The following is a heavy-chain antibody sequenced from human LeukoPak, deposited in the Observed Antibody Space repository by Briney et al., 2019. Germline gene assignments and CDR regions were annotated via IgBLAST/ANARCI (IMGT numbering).Heavy chain of an antibody. J-gene: IGHJ4*02. CDR1: GFTFSSYE. Sequence: GGSLRLSCVASGFTFSSYEMNWVRQAPGKGLEGVSDISRSGTTTFYADSVKGRFTISRDNAKNSLYLQMNSLRAEDTAVYYCARDEVGATTEFDYWGQGTLVTVSS. CDR2: ISRSGTTT. V-gene: IGHV3-48*03. D-gene: IGHD1-26*01. CDR3: ARDEVGATTEFDY.